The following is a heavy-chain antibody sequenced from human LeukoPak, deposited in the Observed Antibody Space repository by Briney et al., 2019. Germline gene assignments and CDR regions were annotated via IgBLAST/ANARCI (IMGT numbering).Heavy chain of an antibody. Sequence: GGSLRLSCAASGFTFSSYVMSWVRQAPGKGLEWVSSTSGSGGSTYYADSVKGRFTISRDNSKNTLSLQMNSLRAEDTVVYYCAKSGGDYAWGQGTLVTISS. D-gene: IGHD2-21*02. CDR2: TSGSGGST. V-gene: IGHV3-23*01. CDR3: AKSGGDYA. CDR1: GFTFSSYV. J-gene: IGHJ5*02.